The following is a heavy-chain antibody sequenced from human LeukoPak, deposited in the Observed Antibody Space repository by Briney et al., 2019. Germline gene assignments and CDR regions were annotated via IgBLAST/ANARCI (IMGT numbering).Heavy chain of an antibody. CDR3: ARTYYDFWSGPWYYFDY. CDR2: INPNSGGT. CDR1: GYTFTGYY. V-gene: IGHV1-2*02. J-gene: IGHJ4*02. D-gene: IGHD3-3*01. Sequence: ASVKVSCEASGYTFTGYYMHWVRQAPGQGLEWMGWINPNSGGTNYAQKFQGRVTMTRDTSISTAYMELSRLRSDDTAVYYCARTYYDFWSGPWYYFDYWGQGTLVTVSS.